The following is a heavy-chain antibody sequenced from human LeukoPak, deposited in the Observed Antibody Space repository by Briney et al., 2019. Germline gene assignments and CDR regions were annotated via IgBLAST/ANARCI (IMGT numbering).Heavy chain of an antibody. D-gene: IGHD6-13*01. CDR3: ARDLTTAAGISFDY. J-gene: IGHJ4*02. V-gene: IGHV1-46*01. CDR1: GYTFTSYY. CDR2: INPSGGST. Sequence: ASVKVSCKASGYTFTSYYMHWVRQAPGQGLEWMGIINPSGGSTSYAQKLQGRVTMTTDTSTSTAYMELRSLRSDDTAVYYCARDLTTAAGISFDYWGQGTLVTVSS.